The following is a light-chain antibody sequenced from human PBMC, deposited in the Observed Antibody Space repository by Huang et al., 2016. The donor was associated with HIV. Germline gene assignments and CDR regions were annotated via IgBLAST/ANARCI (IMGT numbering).Light chain of an antibody. Sequence: EIVLTQSPATLSLSPGERATLSCRASQSVSNYLAWYQQKPGQAPRLLIYYASNRATGIPARFSGSESGTDCTLTISSLEPEDFAVYYCQQRYTWPALTFGGGTKVEIK. V-gene: IGKV3-11*01. CDR3: QQRYTWPALT. J-gene: IGKJ4*01. CDR2: YAS. CDR1: QSVSNY.